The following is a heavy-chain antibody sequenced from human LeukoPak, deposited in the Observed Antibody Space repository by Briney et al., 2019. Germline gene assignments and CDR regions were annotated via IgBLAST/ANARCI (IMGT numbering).Heavy chain of an antibody. J-gene: IGHJ4*02. V-gene: IGHV1-69*06. Sequence: SVKVSCKASGGTFSSYAISWVRQAPGQGLEWMGGIIPIFGTANYAQKIQGRVTITADKSTSTAYMELSSLRSEDTAVYYCARESVDTATPFDYWGQGTLVTVSS. CDR2: IIPIFGTA. CDR1: GGTFSSYA. D-gene: IGHD5-18*01. CDR3: ARESVDTATPFDY.